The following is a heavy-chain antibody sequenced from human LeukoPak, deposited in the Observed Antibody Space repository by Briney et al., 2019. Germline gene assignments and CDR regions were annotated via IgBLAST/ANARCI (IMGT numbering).Heavy chain of an antibody. CDR1: GDSVSSQSGA. CDR3: AHGLSGVGFNH. D-gene: IGHD3-10*01. CDR2: TYYRSKWYY. J-gene: IGHJ4*02. Sequence: SQTLSLTCAISGDSVSSQSGAWNWIRQSPSRGLEWLGRTYYRSKWYYEYAVSLKSRVTMIPDTSKNQFFLQLSSVTPEDTAVYYCAHGLSGVGFNHWGQGTLVTVSS. V-gene: IGHV6-1*01.